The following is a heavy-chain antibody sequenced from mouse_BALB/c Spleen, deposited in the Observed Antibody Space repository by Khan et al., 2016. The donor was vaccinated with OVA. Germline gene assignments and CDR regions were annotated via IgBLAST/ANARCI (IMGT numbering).Heavy chain of an antibody. V-gene: IGHV2-6-5*01. CDR1: GFSLTDYG. Sequence: QVQLKESGPGLVAPPQSLSITCTVSGFSLTDYGVNWIRQPPGKGLEWLGIIWGGGTTYYNSALKSRLSISKDNSKSQVFLRMNSLQTDDTAMYFCAKPFYAHYYAMDYWGQGTSVTVSS. J-gene: IGHJ4*01. CDR2: IWGGGTT. D-gene: IGHD2-10*01. CDR3: AKPFYAHYYAMDY.